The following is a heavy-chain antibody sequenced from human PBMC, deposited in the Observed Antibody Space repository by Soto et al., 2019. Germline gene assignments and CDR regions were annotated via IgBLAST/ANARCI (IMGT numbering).Heavy chain of an antibody. CDR2: IYYSGST. J-gene: IGHJ2*01. CDR3: ARAKQWLAVYWYFDL. CDR1: GGSISSYY. D-gene: IGHD6-19*01. V-gene: IGHV4-59*01. Sequence: QVQLQESGPGLVKPSETLSLTCTVSGGSISSYYWSWIRQPPGKGLEWIGYIYYSGSTNYNPSLKRRVTIPVDTSKNQCSQKLSSVTAADTAVYYCARAKQWLAVYWYFDLWGRGTLVTVSS.